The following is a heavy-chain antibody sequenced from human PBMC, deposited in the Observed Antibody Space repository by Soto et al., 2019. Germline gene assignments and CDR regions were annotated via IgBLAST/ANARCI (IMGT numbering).Heavy chain of an antibody. CDR2: IYYSGST. D-gene: IGHD3-10*01. CDR3: ARVTTMVRGADTPRGYYYYGMDV. Sequence: SETLSLTCTVSGGSISSYYWSWIRQPPGKGLEWIGYIYYSGSTNYNPSLKSRVTISVDTSKNQFSLKLSSVTAADTAVYYCARVTTMVRGADTPRGYYYYGMDVWGQGTTVTVSS. J-gene: IGHJ6*02. CDR1: GGSISSYY. V-gene: IGHV4-59*01.